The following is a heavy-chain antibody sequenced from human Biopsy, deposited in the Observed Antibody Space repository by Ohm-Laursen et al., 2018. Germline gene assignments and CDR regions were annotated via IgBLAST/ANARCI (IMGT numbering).Heavy chain of an antibody. J-gene: IGHJ3*02. V-gene: IGHV1-18*01. D-gene: IGHD5/OR15-5a*01. CDR2: ISGQRNKT. CDR1: GYTFRSYG. CDR3: ARHSPPGLEVSWNDVFDI. Sequence: ASVKVSCKASGYTFRSYGISWVRQAPGQGLEWLGWISGQRNKTRYGQKVQGRVMMTKDTSTTTAHLELRSLRSEDTAVYYCARHSPPGLEVSWNDVFDIWGQGTVVTVS.